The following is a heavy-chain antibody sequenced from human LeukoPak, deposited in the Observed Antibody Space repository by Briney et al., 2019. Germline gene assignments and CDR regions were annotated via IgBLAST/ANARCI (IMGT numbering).Heavy chain of an antibody. CDR2: IYYSGST. Sequence: PSETLSLTCTVSGGSISSYYWSWIRQPPGKGLEWIGYIYYSGSTNYNPSLKSRVTISVDTSKNQFSLKLSSVTAADTAVYYCARLRWIGVAGYHDAFDIWGQGTMVTVSS. CDR1: GGSISSYY. CDR3: ARLRWIGVAGYHDAFDI. J-gene: IGHJ3*02. V-gene: IGHV4-59*08. D-gene: IGHD6-19*01.